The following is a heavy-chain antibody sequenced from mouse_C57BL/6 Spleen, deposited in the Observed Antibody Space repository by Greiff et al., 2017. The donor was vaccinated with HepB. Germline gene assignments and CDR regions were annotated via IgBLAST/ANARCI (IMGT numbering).Heavy chain of an antibody. D-gene: IGHD4-1*01. J-gene: IGHJ1*03. Sequence: VQLQQSGAELVKPGASVKMSCKASGYTFTSYWITWVKQRPGQGLEWIGDIYPGSGSTNYNEKFKSKATLTVDTSSSTAYMQLSSLTSEDSAVYYCARWDYRYFDVWGTGTTVTVSS. V-gene: IGHV1-55*01. CDR3: ARWDYRYFDV. CDR2: IYPGSGST. CDR1: GYTFTSYW.